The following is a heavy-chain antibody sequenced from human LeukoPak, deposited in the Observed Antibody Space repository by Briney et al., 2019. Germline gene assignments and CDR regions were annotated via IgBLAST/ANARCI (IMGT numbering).Heavy chain of an antibody. CDR3: ARGPLTWFDP. V-gene: IGHV3-11*01. Sequence: GGSLRLSCAASGFTFSDNYMNWIRQAPGKGLEWVSYISSGGTTIYYADSVKGRFTISRDNAKKSLYLQMISLTAEDTAVYYCARGPLTWFDPWGQGTLVTVSS. CDR1: GFTFSDNY. CDR2: ISSGGTTI. J-gene: IGHJ5*02.